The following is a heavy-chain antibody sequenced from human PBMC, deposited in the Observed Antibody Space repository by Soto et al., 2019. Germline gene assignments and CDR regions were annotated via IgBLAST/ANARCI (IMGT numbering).Heavy chain of an antibody. D-gene: IGHD3-9*01. J-gene: IGHJ2*01. CDR2: INDRGSI. CDR1: GGSFSGYY. Sequence: QVQLQQWGAGPLRPLETLSLTCGVSGGSFSGYYWAWIRQSPGKGLEWIGEINDRGSINYNPSLKSRVSISVDTSKNHYSLHLRSVTAAYTAVYYCARESNAILTGPPCVWYFDLWGRGTLVTVSS. V-gene: IGHV4-34*01. CDR3: ARESNAILTGPPCVWYFDL.